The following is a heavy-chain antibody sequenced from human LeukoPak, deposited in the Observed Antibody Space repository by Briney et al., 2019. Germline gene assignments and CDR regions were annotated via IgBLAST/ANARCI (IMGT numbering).Heavy chain of an antibody. D-gene: IGHD3-22*01. J-gene: IGHJ4*02. CDR3: TTDWRYYDL. CDR1: GLTFSNAW. V-gene: IGHV3-15*01. Sequence: PGGSLRLSCVASGLTFSNAWMTWVRQAPGKGLEWVGRIKSKTDRGTTEYAAPVIGRFTISRDDSKNTLYLEMSSLKTEDTAVYYRTTDWRYYDLWGQGTLVTVSS. CDR2: IKSKTDRGTT.